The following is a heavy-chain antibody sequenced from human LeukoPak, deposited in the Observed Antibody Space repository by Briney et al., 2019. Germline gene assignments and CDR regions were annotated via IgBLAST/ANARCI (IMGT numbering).Heavy chain of an antibody. CDR1: GFTFSSYS. CDR2: ISSSSYI. V-gene: IGHV3-21*01. J-gene: IGHJ6*02. CDR3: ARTKYSSSFVLPYYYYGMDV. D-gene: IGHD6-6*01. Sequence: GGSLRLSCAASGFTFSSYSMNWVRQAPGKGLEWVSSISSSSYIYYADSVKGRFTISRDNAKNSLYLQMNSLRAEDTAVYYCARTKYSSSFVLPYYYYGMDVWGQGTTVTVSS.